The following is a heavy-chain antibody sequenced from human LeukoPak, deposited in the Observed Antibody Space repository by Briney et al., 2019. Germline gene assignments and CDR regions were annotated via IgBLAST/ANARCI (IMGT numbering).Heavy chain of an antibody. Sequence: ASVKVSCKASAYTFTSYGISWVRQAPGQGLEWMGWISAYNGNTNYAQKLQGRVTMTTDTSTSTAYMELRSLRSDDTAVYYCARVYIVVVTATYDAFDIWGQGTMVTVSS. CDR2: ISAYNGNT. CDR3: ARVYIVVVTATYDAFDI. V-gene: IGHV1-18*01. D-gene: IGHD2-21*02. J-gene: IGHJ3*02. CDR1: AYTFTSYG.